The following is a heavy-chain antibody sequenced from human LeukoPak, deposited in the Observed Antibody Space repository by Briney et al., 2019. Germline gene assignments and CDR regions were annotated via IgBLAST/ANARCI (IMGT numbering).Heavy chain of an antibody. CDR1: GGSFSGYY. V-gene: IGHV4-34*01. CDR3: ARGNLHSSGWASSQIDY. Sequence: SETLSLTSAVYGGSFSGYYWTWIRQPPGKGLEWIGEINHSGSTNYNPSLKSRVTISVDTSKNQFSLKLSSVTAADTAVYYCARGNLHSSGWASSQIDYWGQGTLVTVSS. CDR2: INHSGST. J-gene: IGHJ4*02. D-gene: IGHD6-19*01.